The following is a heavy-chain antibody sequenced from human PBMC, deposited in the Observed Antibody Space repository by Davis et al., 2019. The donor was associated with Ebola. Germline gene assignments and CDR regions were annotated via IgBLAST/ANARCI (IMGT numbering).Heavy chain of an antibody. J-gene: IGHJ6*03. D-gene: IGHD3-10*01. V-gene: IGHV1-69*13. CDR3: ARAMGAPPYYYYYMDV. CDR2: IIPIFGTA. CDR1: GGTFSSYA. Sequence: SVKVSCKASGGTFSSYAISWVRQAPGQGLEWMGGIIPIFGTANYAQKFQGRVTITADESTSTAYMELSSLRSEDTAVYYCARAMGAPPYYYYYMDVWGKGTTVTVSS.